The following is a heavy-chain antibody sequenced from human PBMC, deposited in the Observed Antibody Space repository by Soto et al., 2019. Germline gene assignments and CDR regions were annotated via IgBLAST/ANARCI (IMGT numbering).Heavy chain of an antibody. CDR2: INPSGGST. Sequence: QVQLVQSGAEVKKPGASVKVSCKASGYTFTSYYMHWVRQAPGQGLEWMGIINPSGGSTSYAQKFQGRVTMTRDTSTSTVYMELSSLRSEDTAVYYCARDPDKQLGYPSDAFDIWGQGTMVTVSS. CDR1: GYTFTSYY. J-gene: IGHJ3*02. V-gene: IGHV1-46*01. D-gene: IGHD6-13*01. CDR3: ARDPDKQLGYPSDAFDI.